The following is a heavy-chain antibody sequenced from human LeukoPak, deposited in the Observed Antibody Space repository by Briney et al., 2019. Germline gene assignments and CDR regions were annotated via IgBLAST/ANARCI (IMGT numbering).Heavy chain of an antibody. CDR3: ASGGDYAGNWFDP. CDR2: IIPIFGTA. D-gene: IGHD4-17*01. J-gene: IGHJ5*02. V-gene: IGHV1-69*13. CDR1: GGTFSSYA. Sequence: ASVKVSCKASGGTFSSYAISWVRQAPGQGLEWMGGIIPIFGTANYAQKFQGRVTITADESTSTAYMELSSLRSEDTAVYYCASGGDYAGNWFDPWGQGTLVTVSS.